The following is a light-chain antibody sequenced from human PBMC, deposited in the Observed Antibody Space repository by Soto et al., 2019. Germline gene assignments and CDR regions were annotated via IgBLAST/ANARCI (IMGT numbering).Light chain of an antibody. Sequence: QSMLTQPPSVSGAPGQRVTISCTGSRSNLGANYAVHWYQHLPGAAPKLLIYGNGSRPSGVPDRFSVSKSGTSASLAITGLRAEDEAAYYCQSYDTSPVFGGGTKLTVL. CDR2: GNG. CDR3: QSYDTSPV. J-gene: IGLJ2*01. CDR1: RSNLGANYA. V-gene: IGLV1-40*01.